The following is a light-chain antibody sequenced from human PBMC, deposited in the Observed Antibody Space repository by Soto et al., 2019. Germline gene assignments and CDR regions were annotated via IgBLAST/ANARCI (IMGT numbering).Light chain of an antibody. CDR1: GSDVGGYKY. V-gene: IGLV2-14*01. CDR3: SSYTSTTTLLV. Sequence: QSALTQPASVSGSPGQSITISCTGTGSDVGGYKYVSWYQQHAGKAPRVMIYEVSNRPSGVSLRFSGSKSGNTASLTISGLQPEDEADYYCSSYTSTTTLLVFGGGTKLTVL. CDR2: EVS. J-gene: IGLJ2*01.